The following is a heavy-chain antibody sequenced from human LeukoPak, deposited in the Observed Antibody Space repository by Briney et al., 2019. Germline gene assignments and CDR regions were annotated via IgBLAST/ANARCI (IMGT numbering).Heavy chain of an antibody. CDR1: GFTFSSYG. CDR2: ISGSGGST. D-gene: IGHD3-22*01. V-gene: IGHV3-23*01. CDR3: AFSPHYYDSSGRTPVNY. J-gene: IGHJ4*02. Sequence: GWSLRLSCAASGFTFSSYGMSWVRQPPGKGLEWVSAISGSGGSTYYADSLKGPFTISRDNSKTTLYLQMNCLRAEDMAVYYCAFSPHYYDSSGRTPVNYWGQGTLVTVSS.